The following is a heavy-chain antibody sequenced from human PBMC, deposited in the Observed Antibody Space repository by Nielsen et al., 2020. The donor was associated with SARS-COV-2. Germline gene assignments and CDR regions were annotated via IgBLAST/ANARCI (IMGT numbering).Heavy chain of an antibody. V-gene: IGHV3-9*01. CDR3: AKVGASGYSSGWIDDY. Sequence: SLKISCAASGFTFDDYAMHWVRQAPGKGLEWVSGISWNSGSIGHADSVKGRFTISRDNAKNSLYLQMNSLRAEDTALYYCAKVGASGYSSGWIDDYWGQGTLVTVSS. CDR1: GFTFDDYA. J-gene: IGHJ4*02. CDR2: ISWNSGSI. D-gene: IGHD6-19*01.